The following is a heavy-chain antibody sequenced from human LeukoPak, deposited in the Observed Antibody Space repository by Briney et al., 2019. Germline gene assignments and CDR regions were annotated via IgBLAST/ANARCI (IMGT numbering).Heavy chain of an antibody. CDR2: ISWNSGSI. V-gene: IGHV3-9*03. J-gene: IGHJ4*02. D-gene: IGHD2-21*01. CDR1: GFTFDDYA. CDR3: AKRFSEVISSGYFDY. Sequence: GRSLRFSCAASGFTFDDYAMHWVRQAPGKGLEWVSGISWNSGSIGYADSVKGRFTISRDNAKNSLYLQMNSLRAEDMALYYCAKRFSEVISSGYFDYWGQGTMVTVSS.